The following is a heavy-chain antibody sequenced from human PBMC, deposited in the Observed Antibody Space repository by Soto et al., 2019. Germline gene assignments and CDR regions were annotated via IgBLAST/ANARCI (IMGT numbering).Heavy chain of an antibody. V-gene: IGHV4-30-4*01. CDR3: ARTPPLGYFDY. CDR2: IDYSGIT. CDR1: GGSXSSGEYY. J-gene: IGHJ4*02. Sequence: SETLSLTCTVSGGSXSSGEYYWSWIRQPPGKGLEWLGYIDYSGITYYNPSLKSRVTIPVDTSKNQFSLKLSSMTAADTAVYYCARTPPLGYFDYSGQGTLVTVSS.